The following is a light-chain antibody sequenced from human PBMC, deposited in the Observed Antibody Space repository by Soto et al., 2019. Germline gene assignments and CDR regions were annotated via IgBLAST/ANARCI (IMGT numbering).Light chain of an antibody. Sequence: DIQMTQSPSSLSASVGDRVTITCRASQGISNFLAWYQQKPGKVPKLLIYATSTLQSGVPSRFSGSASGTDFTLTISSLQPEDVATYYCQKYNSAPRTFGQGTKVDIK. CDR3: QKYNSAPRT. CDR1: QGISNF. J-gene: IGKJ1*01. CDR2: ATS. V-gene: IGKV1-27*01.